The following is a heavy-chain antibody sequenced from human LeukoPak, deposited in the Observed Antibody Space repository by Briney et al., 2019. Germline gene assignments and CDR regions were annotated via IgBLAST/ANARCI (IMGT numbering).Heavy chain of an antibody. D-gene: IGHD4-17*01. Sequence: SVKVSCKASGGTFSSYANSWVRQAPGQGLEWMGGIIPIFGTANYAQKFQGRVTITADESTSTAYMELSSLRSEDTAVYYCARTHDYGDERPYYFDYWGQGTLVTVSS. CDR1: GGTFSSYA. V-gene: IGHV1-69*13. CDR2: IIPIFGTA. CDR3: ARTHDYGDERPYYFDY. J-gene: IGHJ4*02.